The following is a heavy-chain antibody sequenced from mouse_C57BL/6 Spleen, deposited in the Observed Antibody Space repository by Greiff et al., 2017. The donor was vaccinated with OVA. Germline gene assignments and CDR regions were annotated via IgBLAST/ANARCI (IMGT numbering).Heavy chain of an antibody. V-gene: IGHV1-26*01. CDR3: ARDPDYYGSSNAMDY. CDR1: GYTFTDYY. J-gene: IGHJ4*01. D-gene: IGHD1-1*01. CDR2: INPNNGGT. Sequence: EVQLQQSGPELVKPGASVKISCKASGYTFTDYYMNWVKQSHGKSLEWIGDINPNNGGTSYNQKFKGKATLTVDKSSSTAYMELRSLTSEDSAVYYCARDPDYYGSSNAMDYWGQGTSVTVSS.